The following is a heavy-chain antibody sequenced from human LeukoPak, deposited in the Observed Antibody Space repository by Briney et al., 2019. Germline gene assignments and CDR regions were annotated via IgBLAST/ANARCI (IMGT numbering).Heavy chain of an antibody. J-gene: IGHJ4*02. CDR1: GFTFNNYW. Sequence: PGGSLRLSCAASGFTFNNYWMNWVRQAPGKGLEWVSSISTSSSHIYYADSVKGRFTISRDNAKNTLYLQMNSLRAEDTAVYYCATGKVKYWGQGTLVTVSS. V-gene: IGHV3-21*01. D-gene: IGHD3-10*01. CDR2: ISTSSSHI. CDR3: ATGKVKY.